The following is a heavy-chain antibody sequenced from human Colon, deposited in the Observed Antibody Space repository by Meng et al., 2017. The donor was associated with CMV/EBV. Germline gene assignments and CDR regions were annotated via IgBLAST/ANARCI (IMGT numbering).Heavy chain of an antibody. CDR2: IGSDGSIK. D-gene: IGHD4-11*01. CDR1: GLTFNGYG. Sequence: GETLKISCAASGLTFNGYGLHWVRQAPGKGLEWVAFIGSDGSIKRYSDSVKGRFNIPRDNSKSTLWLQMHSLRPEDTALYYCAREGYSNFDYWGQGTLVTVSS. J-gene: IGHJ4*02. V-gene: IGHV3-30*02. CDR3: AREGYSNFDY.